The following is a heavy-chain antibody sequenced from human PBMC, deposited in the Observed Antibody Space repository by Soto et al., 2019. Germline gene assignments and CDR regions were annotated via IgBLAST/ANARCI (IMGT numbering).Heavy chain of an antibody. D-gene: IGHD3-22*01. CDR2: LWNDGNTK. Sequence: QVQLVESGGGVVQPGTSLRLSCAASGFTLSRNGMHWVRQAPGKGLEWVAILWNDGNTKYYADSVQGRFDISRDSSKNTLYLQMNSLRVEDTAVYYCARDSGDRGYDSWGQGTLVTVSS. J-gene: IGHJ4*02. CDR1: GFTLSRNG. V-gene: IGHV3-33*01. CDR3: ARDSGDRGYDS.